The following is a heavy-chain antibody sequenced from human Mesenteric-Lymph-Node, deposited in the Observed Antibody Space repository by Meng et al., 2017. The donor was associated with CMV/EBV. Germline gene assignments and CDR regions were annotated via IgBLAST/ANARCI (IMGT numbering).Heavy chain of an antibody. J-gene: IGHJ6*02. CDR3: TREDPYRGYYYYGMDV. V-gene: IGHV3-73*01. Sequence: GESLKISCAASGFILSGSAIHWVRQASGKGLEGVGRIRSKGNSYATGNAASVKGRFTISRDDSKNTAYLQMNSLKTEDTAVYYCTREDPYRGYYYYGMDVWGQGTTVTVSS. CDR2: IRSKGNSYAT. CDR1: GFILSGSA. D-gene: IGHD1-26*01.